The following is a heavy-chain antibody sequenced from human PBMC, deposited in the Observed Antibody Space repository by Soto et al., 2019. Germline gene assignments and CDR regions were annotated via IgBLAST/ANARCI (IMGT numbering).Heavy chain of an antibody. J-gene: IGHJ4*02. CDR1: GYTFTAYA. CDR3: ARAVAVPADFDY. D-gene: IGHD6-19*01. Sequence: QVQLVQSGAEEKKPGASVKVSCKASGYTFTAYAMHWVRQAPGQRLEWMGWINAGNGNTKYSQKFQGRVAITRDTSASTAYMELSSLRSEDTAVYYCARAVAVPADFDYWGQGTLVTVSS. CDR2: INAGNGNT. V-gene: IGHV1-3*05.